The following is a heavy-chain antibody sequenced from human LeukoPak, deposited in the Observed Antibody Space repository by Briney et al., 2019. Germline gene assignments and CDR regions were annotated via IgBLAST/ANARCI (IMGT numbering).Heavy chain of an antibody. CDR1: GGSISSYY. D-gene: IGHD6-13*01. CDR2: IYTSGST. CDR3: ARVRQQLPCNWFDP. J-gene: IGHJ5*02. V-gene: IGHV4-4*07. Sequence: PSETLSLTCTVSGGSISSYYWSWIRQPAGKGLEWIGRIYTSGSTNYNPSLKSRVTMSVDTSKNQFSLKLSSVTAADTAVYYCARVRQQLPCNWFDPWGQGTLVTVSS.